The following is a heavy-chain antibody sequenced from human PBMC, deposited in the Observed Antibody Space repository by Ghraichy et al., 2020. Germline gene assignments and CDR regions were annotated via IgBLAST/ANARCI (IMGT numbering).Heavy chain of an antibody. CDR1: GGSISSYY. CDR2: IYYSGST. J-gene: IGHJ6*03. CDR3: VRGPLGYMDV. V-gene: IGHV4-59*01. D-gene: IGHD3-10*01. Sequence: SETLSLTCTVSGGSISSYYWSWIRQPPGKGLEWIGYIYYSGSTDYNPSLKSRVTISVDTSKNQFSLKLSSVTAADTAAYYWVRGPLGYMDVWGKGTTVTVSS.